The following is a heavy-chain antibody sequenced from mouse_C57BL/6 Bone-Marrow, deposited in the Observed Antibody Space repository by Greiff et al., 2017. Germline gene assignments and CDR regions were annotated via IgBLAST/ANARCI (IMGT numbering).Heavy chain of an antibody. CDR3: ARHERYYDYEGYFDY. CDR1: GYIFTEYT. D-gene: IGHD2-4*01. J-gene: IGHJ2*01. V-gene: IGHV1-62-2*01. Sequence: QVQLQQSGAELVKPGASVKLSCKASGYIFTEYTIHWVKQRSGQGLEWIGWFYPGSGSIKYNERFKDKATLTADKSSNTVYIELSRLTSEDSAVYFGARHERYYDYEGYFDYWGQGTTLTGSS. CDR2: FYPGSGSI.